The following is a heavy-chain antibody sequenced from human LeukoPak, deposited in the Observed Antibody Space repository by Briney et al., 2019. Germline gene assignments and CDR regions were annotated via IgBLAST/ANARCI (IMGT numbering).Heavy chain of an antibody. V-gene: IGHV3-33*01. D-gene: IGHD2-2*01. CDR1: GFTFSSYG. Sequence: PGRSLRLSCAASGFTFSSYGMHWVRQAPGKGLEWVAVIWYDGSNKYYADSVKGRFTISRDNSKNTLYLQMNSLRAEDTAVYYRARDGRRVYQLLWDYYYYYGMDVWGKGTTVTVSS. CDR3: ARDGRRVYQLLWDYYYYYGMDV. J-gene: IGHJ6*04. CDR2: IWYDGSNK.